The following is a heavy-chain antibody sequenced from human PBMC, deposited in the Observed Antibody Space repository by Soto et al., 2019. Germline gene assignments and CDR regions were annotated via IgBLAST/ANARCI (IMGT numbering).Heavy chain of an antibody. V-gene: IGHV1-69*01. CDR3: ARGVHYDSSGYYYFY. J-gene: IGHJ4*02. D-gene: IGHD3-22*01. CDR2: IIPLFGTA. CDR1: GGTFSTYA. Sequence: HVQLVQSGAEVKKPGSSVKVSCKASGGTFSTYAIDWVRQAPGQGLEWMGGIIPLFGTAKYAQNFQGRITITADESTNTAYMELRSLRSQDTAVYYCARGVHYDSSGYYYFYWGQGTLVTVSS.